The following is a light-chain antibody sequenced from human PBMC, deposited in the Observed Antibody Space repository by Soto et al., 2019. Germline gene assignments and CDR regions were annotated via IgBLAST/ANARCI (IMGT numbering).Light chain of an antibody. Sequence: IQMTQSPSPLSASVRYTVTITCRASHSISSWLAWYQQKPGXXPKLLIYDASSLASGGPSRFSGSGSGTEFTLTISSLQHDDVANYYCQHSWTFGQGTKVDIK. V-gene: IGKV1-5*01. CDR3: QHSWT. CDR1: HSISSW. J-gene: IGKJ1*01. CDR2: DAS.